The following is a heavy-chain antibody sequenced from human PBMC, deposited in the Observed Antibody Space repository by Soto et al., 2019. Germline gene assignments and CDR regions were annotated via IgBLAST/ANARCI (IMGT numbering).Heavy chain of an antibody. D-gene: IGHD2-15*01. J-gene: IGHJ4*02. Sequence: GGSLRLSCAASGFTFSSYAMSWVRQAPGKGLEWVSAISGSGGSTYYADSVKGRFTISRDNSKNTLYLQMNSLRAEDTAIYYCAKDIGYCSGGSCSDGCFDYWGQGTLVTVSS. CDR1: GFTFSSYA. V-gene: IGHV3-23*01. CDR2: ISGSGGST. CDR3: AKDIGYCSGGSCSDGCFDY.